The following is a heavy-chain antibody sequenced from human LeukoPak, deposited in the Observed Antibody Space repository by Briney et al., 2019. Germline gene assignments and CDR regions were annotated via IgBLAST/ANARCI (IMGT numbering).Heavy chain of an antibody. Sequence: SVKVSCKASGGTFSSYAISWVRQAPGQGLEWMGGIISIFGTANYAQKFQGRVTITADESTSTAYMELSSLRSEDTAVYYCAREVVIGPYYFDYWGQGTLVTVSS. V-gene: IGHV1-69*13. J-gene: IGHJ4*02. CDR1: GGTFSSYA. CDR2: IISIFGTA. D-gene: IGHD3-22*01. CDR3: AREVVIGPYYFDY.